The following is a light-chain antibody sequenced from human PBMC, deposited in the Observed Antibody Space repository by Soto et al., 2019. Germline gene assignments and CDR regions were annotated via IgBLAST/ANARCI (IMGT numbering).Light chain of an antibody. CDR3: QQYNNWPL. Sequence: TVMRQSQATMSAPPGERGTLSCRASQSVSSNLAGYQQKPGQPPRLLIYGASTRATGIPARFSGSGSGTEFTLTISSLQSEDFAVYYCQQYNNWPLFGPGTKVDIK. CDR2: GAS. J-gene: IGKJ3*01. CDR1: QSVSSN. V-gene: IGKV3-15*01.